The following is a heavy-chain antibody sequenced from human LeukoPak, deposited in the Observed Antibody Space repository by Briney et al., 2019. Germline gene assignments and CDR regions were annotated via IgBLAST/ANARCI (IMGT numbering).Heavy chain of an antibody. CDR3: ARDSDDTALDY. Sequence: PGGSLRLSCAASGFTFSSYSMNWVRQAPGKGLEWVSYISSSSSTIYYADSVKGRFTISRDNAKNSLYLQMNSLRAEDTAVYYCARDSDDTALDYWGQGTLVTVSS. CDR1: GFTFSSYS. D-gene: IGHD5-18*01. CDR2: ISSSSSTI. V-gene: IGHV3-48*01. J-gene: IGHJ4*02.